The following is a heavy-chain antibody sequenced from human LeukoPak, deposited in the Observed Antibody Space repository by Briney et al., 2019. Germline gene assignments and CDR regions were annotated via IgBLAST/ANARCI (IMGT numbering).Heavy chain of an antibody. CDR2: FDPEDGET. V-gene: IGHV1-24*01. CDR1: GYTLTELS. Sequence: GASVKVSCKVSGYTLTELSMHWVRQAPGKGLEWMGGFDPEDGETIYAQKFQGRVTITRDTSASTAYMELSSLRSEDTAVYYCAREDGVVVAATAPDYWGQGTLVTVSS. J-gene: IGHJ4*02. CDR3: AREDGVVVAATAPDY. D-gene: IGHD2-15*01.